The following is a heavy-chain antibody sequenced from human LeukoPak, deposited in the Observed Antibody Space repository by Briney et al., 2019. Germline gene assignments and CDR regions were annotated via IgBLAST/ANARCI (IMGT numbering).Heavy chain of an antibody. CDR3: ARDRHGFFDY. Sequence: GGSLRLSCAASGFTFNSYAMSWVRQAPGKGLEWVSAISGSGDNTYYADSVKGRFTISRDNSKNTLYLQMNSERAEDTAVYYCARDRHGFFDYWGQGTLVTVSS. CDR1: GFTFNSYA. J-gene: IGHJ4*03. CDR2: ISGSGDNT. V-gene: IGHV3-23*01.